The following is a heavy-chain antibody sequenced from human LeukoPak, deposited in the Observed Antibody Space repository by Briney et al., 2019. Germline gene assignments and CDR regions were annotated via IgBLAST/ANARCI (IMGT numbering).Heavy chain of an antibody. Sequence: GRSLRLSCAASGFTFSSYAMHWVRQAPGKGLEWVAVISYDGSNKYYADSVKGRFTISRDNSKNTLYLQMNSLRAEDTAVYYCARQWGSGWQNWFDPWGQGTLVTVSS. CDR3: ARQWGSGWQNWFDP. CDR2: ISYDGSNK. J-gene: IGHJ5*02. CDR1: GFTFSSYA. V-gene: IGHV3-30-3*01. D-gene: IGHD6-19*01.